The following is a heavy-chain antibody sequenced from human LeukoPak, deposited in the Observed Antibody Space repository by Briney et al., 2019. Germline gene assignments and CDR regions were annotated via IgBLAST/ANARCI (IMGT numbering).Heavy chain of an antibody. D-gene: IGHD5-18*01. CDR2: IYYSGST. V-gene: IGHV4-59*01. CDR1: GGSISSYY. Sequence: SETLSLTCTVSGGSISSYYWSWVRQPPGKGLEGIGYIYYSGSTNYNPSLKSRGTISVDTSKNQFSLKLSSVTAADTAVYYCASFEGYSYGYHYWGQGTLVTVSS. CDR3: ASFEGYSYGYHY. J-gene: IGHJ4*02.